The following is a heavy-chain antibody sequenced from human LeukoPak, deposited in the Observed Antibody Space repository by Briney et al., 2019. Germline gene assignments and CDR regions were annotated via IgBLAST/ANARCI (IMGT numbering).Heavy chain of an antibody. CDR1: GGSFSGYY. J-gene: IGHJ4*02. Sequence: SETLSLTCAVYGGSFSGYYWSWIRQPPGKGLEWIGEINHSGSTNYNPSLKSRVTISVDTSKNQFSLKLSSVTAADTAVYYCARGAWGWLRLRRYFDYWGQGTLVTVSS. CDR2: INHSGST. V-gene: IGHV4-34*01. CDR3: ARGAWGWLRLRRYFDY. D-gene: IGHD5-12*01.